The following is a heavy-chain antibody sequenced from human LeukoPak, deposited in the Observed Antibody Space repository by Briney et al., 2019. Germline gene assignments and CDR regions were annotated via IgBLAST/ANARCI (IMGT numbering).Heavy chain of an antibody. CDR1: GFTFSHYG. Sequence: PGGSLRLSCAASGFTFSHYGIHWVRQAPGKGLEWVAVVWPDGSKTYFADSVRGRFTISRDNYKNTVYLQMNSLRAEDTAVYYCAKDLYDRSGYYYTIMDYWGQGTLVTVTS. CDR2: VWPDGSKT. J-gene: IGHJ4*02. V-gene: IGHV3-33*06. CDR3: AKDLYDRSGYYYTIMDY. D-gene: IGHD3-22*01.